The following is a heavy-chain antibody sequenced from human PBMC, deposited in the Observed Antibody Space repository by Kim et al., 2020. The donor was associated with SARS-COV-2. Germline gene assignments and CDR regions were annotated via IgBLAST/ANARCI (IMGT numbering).Heavy chain of an antibody. V-gene: IGHV3-30*01. CDR3: AGGETGYYYYGMDV. J-gene: IGHJ6*02. D-gene: IGHD3-16*01. Sequence: ADAVKRRFTISRDNSKNTLYLQMNSLRAEDTAVYYCAGGETGYYYYGMDVWGQGTTVTVSS.